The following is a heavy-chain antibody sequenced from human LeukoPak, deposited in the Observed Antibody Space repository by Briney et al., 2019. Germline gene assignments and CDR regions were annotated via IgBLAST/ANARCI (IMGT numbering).Heavy chain of an antibody. V-gene: IGHV1-3*01. D-gene: IGHD3-10*01. CDR3: AVDYGSGRPTDY. CDR1: GYTFTSYA. Sequence: ASVKVSCKASGYTFTSYAMHWVRQAPGQRLEWMGWINAGNGNTKYSQKFQGRVTITRDTSASTVYMELSSLRSEDTAVYYCAVDYGSGRPTDYWGQGTLVTVSS. CDR2: INAGNGNT. J-gene: IGHJ4*02.